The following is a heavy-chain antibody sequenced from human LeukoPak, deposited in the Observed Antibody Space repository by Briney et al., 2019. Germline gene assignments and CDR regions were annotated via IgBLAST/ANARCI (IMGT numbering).Heavy chain of an antibody. J-gene: IGHJ6*02. CDR1: GGPISSDY. D-gene: IGHD3-10*01. CDR3: ARRHTGSGRMDV. Sequence: SETLSLTCTVSGGPISSDYWSWIRQPPGKGLEWIENIYYSGNTISNPSLKSRVTLSVDRSKNQFSLKVTSATAADTAVYYRARRHTGSGRMDVWGQGTTVTVS. V-gene: IGHV4-59*08. CDR2: IYYSGNT.